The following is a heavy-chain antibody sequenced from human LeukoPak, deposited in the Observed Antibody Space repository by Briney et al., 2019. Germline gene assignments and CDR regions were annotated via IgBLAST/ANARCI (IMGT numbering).Heavy chain of an antibody. V-gene: IGHV3-48*04. J-gene: IGHJ4*02. Sequence: PGGSLRLSCAASGFTFSSYSMNWVRQAPGKGLEWVSYISSSSSTIYYADSVKGRFTISRDNAKNSLYLQMNSLRAEDTAVYYCARDDFVWLLWEYHLFDYWGQGTLVTVSS. D-gene: IGHD3-9*01. CDR1: GFTFSSYS. CDR3: ARDDFVWLLWEYHLFDY. CDR2: ISSSSSTI.